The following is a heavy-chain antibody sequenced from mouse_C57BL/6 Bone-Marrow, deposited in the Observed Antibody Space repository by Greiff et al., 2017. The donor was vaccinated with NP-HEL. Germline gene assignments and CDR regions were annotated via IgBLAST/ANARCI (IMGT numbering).Heavy chain of an antibody. V-gene: IGHV14-4*01. D-gene: IGHD1-1*01. J-gene: IGHJ3*01. Sequence: EVQLQQSGAELVRPGASVKLSCTASGFNIKDDYMHWVKQRPEQGLAWIGWIDPENGDTEYASKFPGKATLTADTSSNTAYLQLSSLTSEDTAVYYCSAGYYYGSSYVRFAYWGQGTLVTVSA. CDR2: IDPENGDT. CDR1: GFNIKDDY. CDR3: SAGYYYGSSYVRFAY.